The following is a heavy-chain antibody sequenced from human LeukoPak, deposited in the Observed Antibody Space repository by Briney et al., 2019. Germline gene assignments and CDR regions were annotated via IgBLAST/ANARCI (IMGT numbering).Heavy chain of an antibody. CDR3: ARKGLAARRGAFDI. Sequence: SETLSLTCSVSGGSISSHFWTWIRQPPGKGQEWIGYVYYSGNTNYNPSLRSRVTISIDTSKNQFSLNLKSVTAADTAIYYCARKGLAARRGAFDIWGQGTVVSVSS. J-gene: IGHJ3*02. V-gene: IGHV4-59*11. CDR1: GGSISSHF. D-gene: IGHD6-6*01. CDR2: VYYSGNT.